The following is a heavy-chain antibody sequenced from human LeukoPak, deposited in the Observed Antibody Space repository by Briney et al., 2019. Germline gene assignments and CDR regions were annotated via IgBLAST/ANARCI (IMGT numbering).Heavy chain of an antibody. CDR2: ISGSTGST. J-gene: IGHJ4*02. Sequence: GGSLRLSCAASGFTFSSYAMNWVRQAPGKGLEWVSSISGSTGSTYYADSVKGRFTISRDNSKNTLYLQMNSLRAEDTAVYYCAKDPYYDILTGYYVHYWGQGTLVTVSS. V-gene: IGHV3-23*01. D-gene: IGHD3-9*01. CDR1: GFTFSSYA. CDR3: AKDPYYDILTGYYVHY.